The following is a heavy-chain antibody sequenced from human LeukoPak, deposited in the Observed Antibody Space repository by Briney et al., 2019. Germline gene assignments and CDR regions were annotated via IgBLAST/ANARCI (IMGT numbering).Heavy chain of an antibody. D-gene: IGHD5-18*01. Sequence: GGSLRLSCAASGFTFDDYAMHWVRQAPGKGLEWVSGISWNSGSMGYADSVKGRFTISRDNAKNSLYLQMNSLRAEDTALYYCAKGGDTAMDPFDYWGQGTLVTVSS. CDR2: ISWNSGSM. J-gene: IGHJ4*02. CDR1: GFTFDDYA. V-gene: IGHV3-9*01. CDR3: AKGGDTAMDPFDY.